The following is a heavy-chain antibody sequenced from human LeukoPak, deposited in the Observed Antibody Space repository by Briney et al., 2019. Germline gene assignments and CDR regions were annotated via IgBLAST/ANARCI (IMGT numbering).Heavy chain of an antibody. CDR1: GGSINSSSYY. CDR3: ARGSSESPRDAFDI. Sequence: SETLSLTCTVSGGSINSSSYYWGWIRQPPGKGLEWIGSIFYSGSTYHNPSLKSRVTISVDTSKNHFSLRLSSVTAADTAVYYCARGSSESPRDAFDIWGQGTMVTVSS. J-gene: IGHJ3*02. CDR2: IFYSGST. D-gene: IGHD1-26*01. V-gene: IGHV4-39*02.